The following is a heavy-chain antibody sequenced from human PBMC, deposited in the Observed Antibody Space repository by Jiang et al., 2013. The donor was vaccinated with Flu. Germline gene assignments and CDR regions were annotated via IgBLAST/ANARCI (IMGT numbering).Heavy chain of an antibody. CDR2: ISDSSTTI. V-gene: IGHV3-48*04. CDR1: GFTFSTFS. CDR3: ARAYYYDSSAYYFDY. J-gene: IGHJ4*02. Sequence: RLSCAASGFTFSTFSMTWVRQAPGKGLEWISYISDSSTTINYADSVKGRFTISRDNAKNSLFLQMDSLRSDDTAIYYCARAYYYDSSAYYFDYWGKGTLVTVSS. D-gene: IGHD3-22*01.